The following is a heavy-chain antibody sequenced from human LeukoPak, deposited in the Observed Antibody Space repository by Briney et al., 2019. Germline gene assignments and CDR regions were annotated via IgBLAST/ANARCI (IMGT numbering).Heavy chain of an antibody. CDR1: GGSISSYY. J-gene: IGHJ2*01. V-gene: IGHV4-59*01. D-gene: IGHD3-22*01. CDR2: IYYSGST. Sequence: PSETLSLTCTVSGGSISSYYWSWIRQPPGKGLEWIGYIYYSGSTNYNPSLKSRVTISVDTSKNQFSLKLSSVSAADTAVYYCARNYYEGYFGLWGRGTLVTVSS. CDR3: ARNYYEGYFGL.